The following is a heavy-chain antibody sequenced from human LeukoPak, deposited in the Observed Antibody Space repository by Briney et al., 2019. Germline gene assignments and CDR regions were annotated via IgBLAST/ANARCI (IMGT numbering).Heavy chain of an antibody. CDR1: GYTFTAYD. V-gene: IGHV1-8*01. Sequence: ASVKVSCKASGYTFTAYDINWVRQASGQGLEWMGWMNPDTGDTGVAQKFQGRVTMTRDRSIDTAYMELRGLTSEDTAVYYCTRGSLSGSSRDYWGQGTLLTVSS. CDR2: MNPDTGDT. D-gene: IGHD1-26*01. CDR3: TRGSLSGSSRDY. J-gene: IGHJ4*02.